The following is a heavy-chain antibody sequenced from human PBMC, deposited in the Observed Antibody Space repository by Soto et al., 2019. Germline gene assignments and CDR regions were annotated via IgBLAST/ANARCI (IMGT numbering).Heavy chain of an antibody. Sequence: SVKVSCKASGGTFSSYTISWVRQAPGQGLEWMGRIIPILGIANYAQKFQGRVTITADKSTSTAYMELRSLRSDDTAVYYCARVGENFAGLDPWGEETLLTV. CDR3: ARVGENFAGLDP. J-gene: IGHJ5*02. D-gene: IGHD3-16*01. V-gene: IGHV1-69*02. CDR1: GGTFSSYT. CDR2: IIPILGIA.